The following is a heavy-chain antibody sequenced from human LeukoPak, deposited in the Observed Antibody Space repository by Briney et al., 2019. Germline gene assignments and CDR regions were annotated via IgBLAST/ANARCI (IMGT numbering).Heavy chain of an antibody. CDR1: GDSISNYY. D-gene: IGHD1/OR15-1a*01. J-gene: IGHJ6*03. CDR2: LYHSGAA. CDR3: ARLGKTYYMDV. V-gene: IGHV4-59*08. Sequence: SETLSLTCTVSGDSISNYYWTWIRQTPGKGLEWIGNLYHSGAADYNPSLKTRVTTSVDTSKDQFSLSLRSSTAADTAVYFCARLGKTYYMDVWGTGTTVTVS.